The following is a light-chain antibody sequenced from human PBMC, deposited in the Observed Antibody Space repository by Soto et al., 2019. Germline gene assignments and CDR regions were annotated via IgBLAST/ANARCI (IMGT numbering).Light chain of an antibody. CDR1: QRITTY. V-gene: IGKV3-11*01. J-gene: IGKJ4*01. Sequence: EIVLTQSPATLSLSPGERATLSCRASQRITTYLAWYQLIPRLTPRLLIYDASNMTTGIPARFSGTGSGTDFTLSISSLEPEAFEFSFCQQSSGGPLTFGGRTKVDIK. CDR3: QQSSGGPLT. CDR2: DAS.